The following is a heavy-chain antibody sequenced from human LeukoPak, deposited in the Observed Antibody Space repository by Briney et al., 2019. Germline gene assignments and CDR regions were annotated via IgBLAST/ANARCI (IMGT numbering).Heavy chain of an antibody. V-gene: IGHV4-39*07. CDR1: GGSISSSSYY. Sequence: SETLSLTCTVSGGSISSSSYYWGWIRQPPGKGLEWIGSIYHSGSTYYNPSLKSRVTISVDTSKNQFSLKLSSVTAADTAVYYCAGRPRFRRSGQIVVVITPKDAFDIWGQGTMVTVSS. CDR2: IYHSGST. J-gene: IGHJ3*02. CDR3: AGRPRFRRSGQIVVVITPKDAFDI. D-gene: IGHD3-22*01.